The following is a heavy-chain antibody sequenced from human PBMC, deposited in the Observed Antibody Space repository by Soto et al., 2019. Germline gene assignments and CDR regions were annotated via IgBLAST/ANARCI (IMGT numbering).Heavy chain of an antibody. Sequence: PGESLKISCRGSGYTFTDYWIVWVRQMPGKGLEWMGVIYPGDSDTRYSPSFQGQVTISADKSINTAHLQWSSLKASDTAMYYCARQREACSSTSCYYPFDIWGPGTMVTVSS. CDR2: IYPGDSDT. CDR3: ARQREACSSTSCYYPFDI. CDR1: GYTFTDYW. D-gene: IGHD2-2*01. J-gene: IGHJ3*02. V-gene: IGHV5-51*01.